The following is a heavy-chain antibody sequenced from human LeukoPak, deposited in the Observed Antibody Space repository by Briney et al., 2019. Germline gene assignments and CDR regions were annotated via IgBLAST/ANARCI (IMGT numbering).Heavy chain of an antibody. J-gene: IGHJ3*02. CDR2: IYPGDSDT. D-gene: IGHD3-9*01. CDR1: GYSFTSYW. V-gene: IGHV5-51*01. CDR3: ARDYDILTGYGAFDI. Sequence: GESLKISCKGSGYSFTSYWIGWVRQMHGKCLEWMGIIYPGDSDTRYSPSFQGQVTISADKSISTAYLQWSSLKASDTAMYYCARDYDILTGYGAFDIWGQGTMVTVSS.